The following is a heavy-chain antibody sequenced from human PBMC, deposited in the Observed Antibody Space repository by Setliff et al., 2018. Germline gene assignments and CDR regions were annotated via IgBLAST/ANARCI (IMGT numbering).Heavy chain of an antibody. CDR1: GFVFGTYG. J-gene: IGHJ4*02. Sequence: GESLKISCAASGFVFGTYGMHWVRQAPGKGLDWVASVRFDGSYKVYADSVKGRFTISRDNSENTLFLQMTSLRPEDTGIYYCAKVKKPLIRGSGFDYWGRGTLVTSP. D-gene: IGHD2-8*01. CDR3: AKVKKPLIRGSGFDY. CDR2: VRFDGSYK. V-gene: IGHV3-30*02.